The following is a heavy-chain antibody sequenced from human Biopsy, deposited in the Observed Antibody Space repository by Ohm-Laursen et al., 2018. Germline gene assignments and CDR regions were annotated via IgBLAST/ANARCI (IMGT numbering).Heavy chain of an antibody. CDR2: ISNRGST. D-gene: IGHD3-3*01. V-gene: IGHV4-59*01. J-gene: IGHJ3*01. CDR1: GGSISSDY. Sequence: GTLSLTCIVSGGSISSDYWSWIRQSPGKGLEGIGYISNRGSTNYNPSLRGRVTISVDTSKNQFSLKLSSVTAADTAVFFCARLYRLDDYWNDDPPDAFDVWGQGTRVTVSS. CDR3: ARLYRLDDYWNDDPPDAFDV.